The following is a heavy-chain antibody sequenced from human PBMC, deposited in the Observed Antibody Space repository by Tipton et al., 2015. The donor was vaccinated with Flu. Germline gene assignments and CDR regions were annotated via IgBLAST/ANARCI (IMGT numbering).Heavy chain of an antibody. CDR2: IYSGGST. CDR3: ARELVAGAFPLYFDY. D-gene: IGHD6-19*01. Sequence: SLRLSCAASEFTVSSNYMSWVRQAPGKGLEWVSVIYSGGSTYYADSVKGRLTISRDNSKNTLYLQMNSLRAEDTAVYYCARELVAGAFPLYFDYWGQGTLVTVSS. V-gene: IGHV3-53*01. CDR1: EFTVSSNY. J-gene: IGHJ4*02.